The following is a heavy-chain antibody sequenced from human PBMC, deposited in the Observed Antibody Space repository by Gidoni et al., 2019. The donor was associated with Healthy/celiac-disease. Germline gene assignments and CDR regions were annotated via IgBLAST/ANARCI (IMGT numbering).Heavy chain of an antibody. D-gene: IGHD6-13*01. J-gene: IGHJ4*02. CDR3: ASSRGAAAGTDY. V-gene: IGHV4-39*01. Sequence: QASDTLSLTCTVSGGSIRSSTFYWGWIRQPRGKGLELIGRIYYSGRPYQNPSLKSRVTISADTSKNQFSLKLSSVTAADTAVYYCASSRGAAAGTDYWGQGTLVTVSS. CDR1: GGSIRSSTFY. CDR2: IYYSGRP.